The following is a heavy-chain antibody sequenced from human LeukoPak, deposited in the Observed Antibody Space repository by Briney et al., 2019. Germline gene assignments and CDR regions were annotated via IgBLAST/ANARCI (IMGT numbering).Heavy chain of an antibody. V-gene: IGHV1-69*05. D-gene: IGHD6-13*01. J-gene: IGHJ6*04. CDR2: IIPIFGTA. CDR1: GGTFSSYA. CDR3: ASGPSYSSSSYGPLDV. Sequence: GASVKVSCKASGGTFSSYAISWVRQAPGQGLEWMGGIIPIFGTANYAQKFQGRVTITTDESTSTAYMELSSLRSEDTAVYYCASGPSYSSSSYGPLDVWGKGTTVTVSS.